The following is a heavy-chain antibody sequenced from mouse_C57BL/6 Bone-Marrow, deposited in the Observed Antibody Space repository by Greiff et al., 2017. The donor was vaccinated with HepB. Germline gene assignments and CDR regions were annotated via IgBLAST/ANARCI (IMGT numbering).Heavy chain of an antibody. CDR3: ARGGYNFDV. D-gene: IGHD1-1*02. CDR2: IRNKANGYTT. Sequence: EVQWVESGGGLVQPGGSLSLSCAASGFTFTDYYMSWVRQPPGKALEWLGFIRNKANGYTTEYSASVKGRFTISRDNSQSILYLQMNALRAEDSATYYSARGGYNFDVWGTGTTVTVSS. J-gene: IGHJ1*03. CDR1: GFTFTDYY. V-gene: IGHV7-3*01.